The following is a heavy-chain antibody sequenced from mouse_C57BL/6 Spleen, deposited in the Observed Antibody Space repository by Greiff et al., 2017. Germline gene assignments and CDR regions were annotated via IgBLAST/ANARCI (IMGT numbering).Heavy chain of an antibody. CDR2: IAPSDSYT. CDR1: GYTFTSYW. J-gene: IGHJ2*01. V-gene: IGHV1-50*01. CDR3: ARWSSYNYFDY. D-gene: IGHD1-1*01. Sequence: QVQLQQPGAELVKPGASVKLSCKASGYTFTSYWMQWVKQRPGQGLEWIGEIAPSDSYTNYNQKFKGKATWTVDTSSSTAYMQLSSLTSEDSAVYYCARWSSYNYFDYWGQGTTLTVSS.